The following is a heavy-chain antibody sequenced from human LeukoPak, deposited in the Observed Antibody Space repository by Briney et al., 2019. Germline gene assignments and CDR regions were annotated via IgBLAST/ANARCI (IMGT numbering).Heavy chain of an antibody. CDR3: ARLTGRLGDAFDI. CDR2: ISSSSSYI. D-gene: IGHD1-14*01. Sequence: AGGSLRLSCAASGFTFSSYSMNWVRQAPGKGLEWDSSISSSSSYIYYADSVKGRFTISRDNAKNSLYLQMNSLRAEDTAVYYCARLTGRLGDAFDIWGQGTMVTVSS. CDR1: GFTFSSYS. J-gene: IGHJ3*02. V-gene: IGHV3-21*01.